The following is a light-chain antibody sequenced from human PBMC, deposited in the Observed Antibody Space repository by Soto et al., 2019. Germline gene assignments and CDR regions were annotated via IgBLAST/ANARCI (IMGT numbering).Light chain of an antibody. CDR1: SSNIGAGYE. CDR2: ENN. Sequence: QSVLTQPPSVSEAPGQRVTISCTGSSSNIGAGYEAHWYQQVPGTAPKLLIYENNNRPSGVPDRFSSSNSGTSASLAITGLQAEDEAEYYCQSYDSSLSGYVFGSGTQLTVL. V-gene: IGLV1-40*01. CDR3: QSYDSSLSGYV. J-gene: IGLJ1*01.